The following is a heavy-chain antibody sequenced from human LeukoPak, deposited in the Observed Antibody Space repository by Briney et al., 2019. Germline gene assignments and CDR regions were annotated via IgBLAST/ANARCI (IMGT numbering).Heavy chain of an antibody. J-gene: IGHJ4*02. CDR1: GYTFTSYY. CDR2: MNPNSGNT. D-gene: IGHD1-26*01. CDR3: ARGPNSGSSPDGY. Sequence: ASVKVSCKASGYTFTSYYMHWVRQAPGQGLEWMGWMNPNSGNTGYAQKFQGRVTMTRNTSISTAYMELSSLRSEDTAVYYCARGPNSGSSPDGYWGQGTLVTVSS. V-gene: IGHV1-8*02.